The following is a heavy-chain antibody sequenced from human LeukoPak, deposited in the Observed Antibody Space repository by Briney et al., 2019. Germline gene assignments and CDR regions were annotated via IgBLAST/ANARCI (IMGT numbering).Heavy chain of an antibody. Sequence: QAGGSLRLSCAASGFTFSSYGMHWVRLAPGKGLEWVAVISYDGSNKYYADSVKGRFTISRDNSKNTLYLQMNSLRAEDTAVYYCAKDLLSSGSYLDYWGQGTLVTVSS. CDR3: AKDLLSSGSYLDY. J-gene: IGHJ4*02. D-gene: IGHD3-10*01. V-gene: IGHV3-30*18. CDR1: GFTFSSYG. CDR2: ISYDGSNK.